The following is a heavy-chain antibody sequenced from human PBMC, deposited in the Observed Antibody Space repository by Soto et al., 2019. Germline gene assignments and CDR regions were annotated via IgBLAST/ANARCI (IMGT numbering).Heavy chain of an antibody. CDR2: ISWNSGSI. D-gene: IGHD1-20*01. J-gene: IGHJ4*01. Sequence: GGSLRLAWAASGFSFDDYAMHWVRQAPGKGLEWVSGISWNSGSIGYADSVKGRFTISRDNAKNSLYLQMNSLRAEDTALYYFAKDRSITGTTPFDYRGQGTLVTVSS. CDR1: GFSFDDYA. V-gene: IGHV3-9*01. CDR3: AKDRSITGTTPFDY.